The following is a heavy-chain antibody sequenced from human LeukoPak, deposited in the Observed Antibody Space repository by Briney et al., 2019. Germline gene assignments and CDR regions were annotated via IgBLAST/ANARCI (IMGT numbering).Heavy chain of an antibody. Sequence: ASVKVSCKVSGYTLTELSMHWVRQAPGKGLEWMGGFDPEDGETIYAQKFQGRVTMTEDTSTATAYMELNSLRSDDTAVYYCAALSSSWLGDAFDIWGQGTMVTVSS. CDR2: FDPEDGET. J-gene: IGHJ3*02. CDR3: AALSSSWLGDAFDI. D-gene: IGHD6-13*01. CDR1: GYTLTELS. V-gene: IGHV1-24*01.